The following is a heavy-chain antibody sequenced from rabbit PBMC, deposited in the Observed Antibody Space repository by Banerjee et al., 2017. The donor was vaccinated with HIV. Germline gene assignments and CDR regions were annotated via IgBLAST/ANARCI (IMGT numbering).Heavy chain of an antibody. V-gene: IGHV1S40*01. J-gene: IGHJ4*01. Sequence: QSLEESGGDLVKPGASLTLTCTASGFSFSSSYYMCWVRQAPGKGLEWIACIYAGSSGSTYYASWAKGRFTISKTSSTTVTLQMTSLTAADTATYFCARGSSSYRFNLWGQGTLVTVS. CDR3: ARGSSSYRFNL. D-gene: IGHD1-1*01. CDR2: IYAGSSGST. CDR1: GFSFSSSYY.